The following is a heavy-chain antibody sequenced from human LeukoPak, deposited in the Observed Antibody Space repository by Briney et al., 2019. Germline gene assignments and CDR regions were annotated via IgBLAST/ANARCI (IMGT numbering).Heavy chain of an antibody. CDR3: ARDEPSDDSSGLDYYYGMDV. D-gene: IGHD3-22*01. Sequence: SETLSLTCTASGGSISSYYWSWIRQPPGKGLEWIGYIYYSGSTNYNPSLKSRVTISVDTSKNQFSLKLSSVTAADTAVYYCARDEPSDDSSGLDYYYGMDVWGQGTTVTVSS. CDR2: IYYSGST. V-gene: IGHV4-59*01. CDR1: GGSISSYY. J-gene: IGHJ6*02.